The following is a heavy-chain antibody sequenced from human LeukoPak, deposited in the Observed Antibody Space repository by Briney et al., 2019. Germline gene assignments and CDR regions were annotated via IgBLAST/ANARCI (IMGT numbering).Heavy chain of an antibody. D-gene: IGHD6-13*01. J-gene: IGHJ2*01. Sequence: SETLSLTCTVSGDSIRSYYWNWIRQPPGKGLEWIGFVYHSGSTNYNPSLRSRVTMSIDTSKSQFSLKLSSVTAADTAVYYCVRMIAVTGAEYFDLWGRGTLVTVSS. CDR1: GDSIRSYY. CDR3: VRMIAVTGAEYFDL. V-gene: IGHV4-59*01. CDR2: VYHSGST.